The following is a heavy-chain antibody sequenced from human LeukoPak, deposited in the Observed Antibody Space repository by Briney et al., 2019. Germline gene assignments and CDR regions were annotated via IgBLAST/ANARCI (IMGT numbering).Heavy chain of an antibody. CDR3: ARHNDYYVVGGMDV. CDR2: IYYSRSA. Sequence: SETLSLTCTVSGGSISSYYWSWIRQPPGKGLEWIGYIYYSRSANYNPSLKSRVTISVDTSKNQFSLKLSSVTAADTVVYYCARHNDYYVVGGMDVWGQGTTVTVSS. V-gene: IGHV4-59*08. CDR1: GGSISSYY. D-gene: IGHD3-10*02. J-gene: IGHJ6*02.